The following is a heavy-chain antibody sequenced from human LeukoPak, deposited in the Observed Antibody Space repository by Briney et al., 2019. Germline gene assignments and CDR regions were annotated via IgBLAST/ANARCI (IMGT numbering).Heavy chain of an antibody. D-gene: IGHD4-17*01. V-gene: IGHV3-48*01. CDR2: ISSGSSSK. Sequence: PGGSLRLSCAASGFTFSSYGMNWVRQAPGKGLEWVSYISSGSSSKYYADSVKGRFTISRDNAKNSLYLQMNSLRAEDTAVYYCASDYGEEGGDAFDIWGQGTMVTVSS. CDR3: ASDYGEEGGDAFDI. J-gene: IGHJ3*02. CDR1: GFTFSSYG.